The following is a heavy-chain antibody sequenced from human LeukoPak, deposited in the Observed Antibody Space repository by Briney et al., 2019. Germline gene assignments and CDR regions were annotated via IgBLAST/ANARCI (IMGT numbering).Heavy chain of an antibody. CDR3: ATIAMAGPFDY. Sequence: GGSLRLSCAVAGFPFGSYAMHWARQAPGKGLEWVAFIRYDGNIQYYADSVKGRFTISRDNSKDTLYLQMSSLRAEDTAVYYCATIAMAGPFDYWGQGTLVTVSS. CDR1: GFPFGSYA. V-gene: IGHV3-30*02. J-gene: IGHJ4*02. D-gene: IGHD6-19*01. CDR2: IRYDGNIQ.